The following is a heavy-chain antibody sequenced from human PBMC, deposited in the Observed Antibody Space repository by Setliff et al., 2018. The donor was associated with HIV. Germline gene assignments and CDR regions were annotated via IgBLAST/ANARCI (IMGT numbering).Heavy chain of an antibody. Sequence: GASVKVSCKGSGNTLTQLGMNWVRQAPGKGLEWVSVISGSGGSTFYADSVKGRFTISRDNSKNTVYLQMNSLRAEDTAVYYCAKGYFDWLRAGTFDYWGQGSLVTVSS. J-gene: IGHJ4*02. CDR2: ISGSGGST. CDR3: AKGYFDWLRAGTFDY. D-gene: IGHD3-9*01. CDR1: GNTLTQLG. V-gene: IGHV3-23*01.